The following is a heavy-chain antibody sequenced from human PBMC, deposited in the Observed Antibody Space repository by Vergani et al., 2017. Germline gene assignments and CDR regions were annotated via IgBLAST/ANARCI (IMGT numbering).Heavy chain of an antibody. CDR1: GYTFTGYY. V-gene: IGHV1-2*01. J-gene: IGHJ3*02. CDR3: ARAEEQLVARKRTAFDI. CDR2: INPNSGGT. Sequence: QVQLVQSGAEVKKPGASVKVSCKASGYTFTGYYMHWVRQAPGQGLEWMGWINPNSGGTNYAQKFQGRVTSTADKSTSTAYMELSSLRSEDTAVYYCARAEEQLVARKRTAFDIWGQGTMVTVSS. D-gene: IGHD6-6*01.